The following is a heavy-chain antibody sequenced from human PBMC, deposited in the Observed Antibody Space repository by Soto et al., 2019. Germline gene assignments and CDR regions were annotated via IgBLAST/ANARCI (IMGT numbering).Heavy chain of an antibody. J-gene: IGHJ4*02. CDR2: IKTDGTET. CDR3: IRDRTTITLFDD. CDR1: GFTFNMYW. V-gene: IGHV3-74*01. D-gene: IGHD4-4*01. Sequence: PGGSLRLSCEGSGFTFNMYWMHWVRQDSVRGLEWISSIKTDGTETRYADSVRGRFRVSRDNAKNTVYLEMSGLRVEDTALYYCIRDRTTITLFDDWGQGA.